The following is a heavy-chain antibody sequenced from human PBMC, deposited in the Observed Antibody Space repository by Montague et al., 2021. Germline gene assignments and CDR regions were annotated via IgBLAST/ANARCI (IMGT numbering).Heavy chain of an antibody. D-gene: IGHD5-24*01. CDR3: ARGWQKRFDP. CDR1: GDSDGVEEVR. J-gene: IGHJ5*02. CDR2: SYYRFKRYN. V-gene: IGHV6-1*01. Sequence: CAISGDSDGVEEVRRKSEEHSPEIQFGWQGRSYYRFKRYNEYAISVKSRITVNPDTSKNQFSLLLNSVTPEDTAVYYCARGWQKRFDPWGQGTLVTVSS.